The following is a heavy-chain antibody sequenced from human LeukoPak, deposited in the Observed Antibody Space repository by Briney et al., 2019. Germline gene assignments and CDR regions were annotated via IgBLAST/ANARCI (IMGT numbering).Heavy chain of an antibody. Sequence: ASVTVSCKASGGTFSSYAISWVRQAPGQGLEWMGGIIPIFGTANYAQKFQGRVTITADESTSTAYMELSSLRSEDTAVYYCARGAYYGSAWYNWVDPWGQGTQVTVFS. D-gene: IGHD3-22*01. CDR1: GGTFSSYA. CDR3: ARGAYYGSAWYNWVDP. CDR2: IIPIFGTA. J-gene: IGHJ5*02. V-gene: IGHV1-69*13.